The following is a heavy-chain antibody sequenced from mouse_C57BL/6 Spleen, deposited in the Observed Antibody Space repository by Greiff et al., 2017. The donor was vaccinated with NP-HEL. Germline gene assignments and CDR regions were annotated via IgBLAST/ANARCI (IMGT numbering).Heavy chain of an antibody. CDR1: GYTFTNYW. J-gene: IGHJ3*01. CDR3: ARGEQGRGFAY. Sequence: QVQLPQSGAELVRPGTSVKMSCKASGYTFTNYWIGWAKQRPGHGLEWIGDIYPGGGYTNYNGKFKGKATLTADKSSSTAYMQFSSLTSEDSAIYYCARGEQGRGFAYWGQGTLVTVSA. V-gene: IGHV1-63*01. D-gene: IGHD4-1*01. CDR2: IYPGGGYT.